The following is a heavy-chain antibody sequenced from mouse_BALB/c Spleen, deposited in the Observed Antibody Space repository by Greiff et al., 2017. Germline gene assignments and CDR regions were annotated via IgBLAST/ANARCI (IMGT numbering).Heavy chain of an antibody. CDR1: GTPLPDYY. Sequence: QVQLQQSGAELARPGASVKLSCRAPGTPLPDYYLNGVKQRTGQGLEWIGEIYPGSGNTYYNEKFKGKATLTADKSSSTAYMQLSSLTSEDSAVYFCANGYYGFAYWGQGTLVTVSA. V-gene: IGHV1-77*01. J-gene: IGHJ3*01. CDR3: ANGYYGFAY. D-gene: IGHD2-3*01. CDR2: IYPGSGNT.